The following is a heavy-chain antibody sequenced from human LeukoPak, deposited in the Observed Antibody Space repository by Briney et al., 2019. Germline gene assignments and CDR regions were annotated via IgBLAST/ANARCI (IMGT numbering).Heavy chain of an antibody. CDR1: GFTFSSYG. CDR2: ISGSGGST. D-gene: IGHD3-3*01. J-gene: IGHJ6*03. V-gene: IGHV3-23*01. CDR3: AKTSLSDPSGHYYYMDV. Sequence: QPGGSLRLSCAASGFTFSSYGMSWVRQAPGKGLEWVSAISGSGGSTYYADSVKGRFTISRDNSKNTLYLQMNSLRAEDTAVYYCAKTSLSDPSGHYYYMDVWGKGTTVTVSS.